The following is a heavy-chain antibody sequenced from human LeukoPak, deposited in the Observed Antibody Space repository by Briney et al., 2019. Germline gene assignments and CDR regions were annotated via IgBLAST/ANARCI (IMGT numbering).Heavy chain of an antibody. Sequence: SETLSLTCTVSGGSIRSYYWSWLRQPPGKGREWIGYIYYSGSTNYNPSLKSRVTISVDTSKNQFSLKLSSVTAADTAVYYCARRGDYGSGAYVYWGQGTLVTVSS. J-gene: IGHJ4*02. D-gene: IGHD3-10*01. CDR1: GGSIRSYY. CDR3: ARRGDYGSGAYVY. CDR2: IYYSGST. V-gene: IGHV4-59*08.